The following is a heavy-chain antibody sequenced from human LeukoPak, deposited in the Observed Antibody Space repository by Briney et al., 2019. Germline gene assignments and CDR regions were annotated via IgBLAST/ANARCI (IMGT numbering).Heavy chain of an antibody. V-gene: IGHV3-21*01. D-gene: IGHD3-16*01. CDR3: ARGLGSHAYSDAFDI. CDR2: ISSGDSYI. CDR1: GFTFSSYS. Sequence: GGSLRLSCAASGFTFSSYSMNWVRQAPGKGLEWVSSISSGDSYIYYADSVKGRFTISRDNAENSLSLQMNSLRAEDTALYYCARGLGSHAYSDAFDIWGQGTMVTVSS. J-gene: IGHJ3*02.